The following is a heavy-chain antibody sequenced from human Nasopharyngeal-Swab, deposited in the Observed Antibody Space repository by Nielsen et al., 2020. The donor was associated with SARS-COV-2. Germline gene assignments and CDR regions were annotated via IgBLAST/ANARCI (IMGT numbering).Heavy chain of an antibody. CDR1: GGSFSGYY. V-gene: IGHV4-34*01. D-gene: IGHD3-3*01. CDR2: INHSGST. Sequence: GSLRLSCAVYGGSFSGYYWSWIRQPPGKGLEWIGEINHSGSTNYNPSLKSRVTISVDTSKNQFSLKLSSVTAADTAVYYCARAQYYDFWWSWGQGTLVTVSS. CDR3: ARAQYYDFWWS. J-gene: IGHJ4*02.